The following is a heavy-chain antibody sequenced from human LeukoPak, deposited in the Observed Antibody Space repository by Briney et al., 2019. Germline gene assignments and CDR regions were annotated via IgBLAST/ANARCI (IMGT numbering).Heavy chain of an antibody. D-gene: IGHD3-22*01. CDR3: ARVDTSGFYP. Sequence: PGGSLRLSCAAAGFTFSSYEINWVRQAPGKGLEWVSSISSGGSTIYYTDSVKGRFTTSRDNAKNSLYLQMNSLRAEDTAVYYCARVDTSGFYPWGQGTLVTVSS. J-gene: IGHJ5*02. V-gene: IGHV3-48*03. CDR2: ISSGGSTI. CDR1: GFTFSSYE.